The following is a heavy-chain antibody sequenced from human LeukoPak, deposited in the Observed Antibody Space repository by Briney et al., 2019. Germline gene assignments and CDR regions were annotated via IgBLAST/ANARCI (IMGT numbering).Heavy chain of an antibody. CDR2: INPNSGGT. CDR3: ARRSGTTAFDI. CDR1: GYTFTGYY. Sequence: ASVKVSCKASGYTFTGYYIHWVRQAPGQGLEWMGRINPNSGGTNYAQKFQGRVTMTRVTSTSTVYMELGSLRSEDTAVYYCARRSGTTAFDIWGQGTMVTVPS. D-gene: IGHD1-7*01. V-gene: IGHV1-2*06. J-gene: IGHJ3*02.